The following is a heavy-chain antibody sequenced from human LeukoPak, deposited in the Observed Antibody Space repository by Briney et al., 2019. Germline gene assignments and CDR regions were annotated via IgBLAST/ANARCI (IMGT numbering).Heavy chain of an antibody. D-gene: IGHD6-13*01. CDR3: ARGSSSWYNPNWFDP. CDR2: IYTSGST. Sequence: PSETLSLTCTVSGGSISSSSYYWSWIRQPAGKGLEWIGRIYTSGSTNYNPSLKSRVTMSVDTSKNQFSLKLSSVTAADTAVYYCARGSSSWYNPNWFDPWGQGTLVTVSS. CDR1: GGSISSSSYY. J-gene: IGHJ5*02. V-gene: IGHV4-61*02.